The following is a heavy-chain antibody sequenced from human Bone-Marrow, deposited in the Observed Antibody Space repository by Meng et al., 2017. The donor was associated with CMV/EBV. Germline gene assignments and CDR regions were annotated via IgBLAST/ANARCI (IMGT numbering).Heavy chain of an antibody. D-gene: IGHD3-10*01. CDR3: ARGKSVNGNAAGS. J-gene: IGHJ4*02. CDR1: GFIFSNYW. CDR2: IKLDGSET. V-gene: IGHV3-7*01. Sequence: GEYLKISCVTSGFIFSNYWMTWVRQAPGKGLEWVANIKLDGSETHYVDSVKGRFTISRDNAKNSLYLQMDSLRAEDTAVYYCARGKSVNGNAAGSWGQGTLVTVSS.